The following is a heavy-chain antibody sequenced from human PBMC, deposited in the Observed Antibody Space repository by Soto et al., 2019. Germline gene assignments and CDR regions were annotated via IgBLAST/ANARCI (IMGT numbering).Heavy chain of an antibody. CDR1: GFTFSSFG. D-gene: IGHD6-6*01. J-gene: IGHJ4*02. Sequence: EVQLVESGGGLVQPGGSLRLSCATSGFTFSSFGMNWVRQAPGKGLEWVSYISSSGSATYYADSVKGRFTISRDNAENSLFLQMSSLSVEDTAVYYCAKEEGSSSYFDYWGQGTLVTVSS. V-gene: IGHV3-48*03. CDR3: AKEEGSSSYFDY. CDR2: ISSSGSAT.